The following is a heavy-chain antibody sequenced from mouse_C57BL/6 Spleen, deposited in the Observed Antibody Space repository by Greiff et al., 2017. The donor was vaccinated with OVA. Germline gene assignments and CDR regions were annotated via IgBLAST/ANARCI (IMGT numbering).Heavy chain of an antibody. CDR1: GFNIKDYY. J-gene: IGHJ3*01. CDR2: IDPEDGET. CDR3: AYYYGSSYGFAY. D-gene: IGHD1-1*01. V-gene: IGHV14-2*01. Sequence: EVKLMESGAELVKPGASVKLSCTASGFNIKDYYMHWVKQRTEQGLEWIGRIDPEDGETKYAPKFQGKATITADTSSNTAYLQLSSLTSEDTAVYYCAYYYGSSYGFAYWGQGTLVTVSA.